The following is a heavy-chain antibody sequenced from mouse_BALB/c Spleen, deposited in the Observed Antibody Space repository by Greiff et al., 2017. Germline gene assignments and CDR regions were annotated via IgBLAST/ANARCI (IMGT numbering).Heavy chain of an antibody. CDR1: GYSITSDYA. CDR3: ARSFYDGYPFAY. CDR2: ISYSGST. J-gene: IGHJ3*01. Sequence: DVKLQESGPGLVKPSQSLSLTCTVTGYSITSDYAWNWIRQFPGNKLEWMGYISYSGSTSYNPSLKSRISITRDTSKNQFFLQLNSVTTEDTATYYCARSFYDGYPFAYWGQGTLVTVSA. D-gene: IGHD2-3*01. V-gene: IGHV3-2*02.